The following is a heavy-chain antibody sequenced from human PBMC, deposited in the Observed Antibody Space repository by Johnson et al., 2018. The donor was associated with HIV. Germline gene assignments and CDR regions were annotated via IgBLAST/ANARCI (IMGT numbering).Heavy chain of an antibody. Sequence: QVQLVESGGGLVKPGGSLRLSCAASGFTFSDYYMSWIRQAPGKGLEWVAVISYDGSSKYYADSVKGRFNISRDNSKNTLYLQMNSLKTEDTAVYYCASLAYCGGDCYRTYHDAFDIWGQGTMVTVSS. J-gene: IGHJ3*02. V-gene: IGHV3-30*03. CDR1: GFTFSDYY. D-gene: IGHD2-21*02. CDR2: ISYDGSSK. CDR3: ASLAYCGGDCYRTYHDAFDI.